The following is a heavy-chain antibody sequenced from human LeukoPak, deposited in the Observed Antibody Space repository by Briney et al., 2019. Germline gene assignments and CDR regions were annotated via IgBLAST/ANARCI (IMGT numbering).Heavy chain of an antibody. D-gene: IGHD5-24*01. CDR1: GFTFDDYA. CDR3: ARDLGWLQSDY. J-gene: IGHJ4*02. Sequence: GGSLRLSCAASGFTFDDYAMHWVRQAPGKGLEWVSGISWNSGSIGYADSVKGRFTISRDNAKNSLYLQMNSLRAEDTAVYYCARDLGWLQSDYWGQGTLVTVSS. CDR2: ISWNSGSI. V-gene: IGHV3-9*01.